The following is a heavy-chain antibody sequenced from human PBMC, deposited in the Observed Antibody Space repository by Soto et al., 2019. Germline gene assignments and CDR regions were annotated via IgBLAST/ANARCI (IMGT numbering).Heavy chain of an antibody. V-gene: IGHV3-30*18. J-gene: IGHJ4*02. Sequence: AGGSLRLSCAASGFTFSSYGMHWVRQAPGKGLEWVAVISYDGSNKYYADSVKGRFTISRDNSKNTLYLQMNSLRAEDTAVYYCAKDLGGDYGGLKFDYWGQGTLVTVSS. D-gene: IGHD4-17*01. CDR3: AKDLGGDYGGLKFDY. CDR1: GFTFSSYG. CDR2: ISYDGSNK.